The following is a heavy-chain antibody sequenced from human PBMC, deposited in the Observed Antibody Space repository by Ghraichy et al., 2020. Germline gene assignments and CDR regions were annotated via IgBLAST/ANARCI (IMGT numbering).Heavy chain of an antibody. Sequence: SETLSLTCTVSGGSISSGGYYWSWIRQHPGKGLEWIGYIYYSGSTYYNPSLKSRVTISVDTSKNQFSLKLSSVTAADTAVYYCARGPHMIVVVPNNWFDPWGQGTLVTVSS. V-gene: IGHV4-31*03. J-gene: IGHJ5*02. CDR1: GGSISSGGYY. CDR2: IYYSGST. CDR3: ARGPHMIVVVPNNWFDP. D-gene: IGHD3-22*01.